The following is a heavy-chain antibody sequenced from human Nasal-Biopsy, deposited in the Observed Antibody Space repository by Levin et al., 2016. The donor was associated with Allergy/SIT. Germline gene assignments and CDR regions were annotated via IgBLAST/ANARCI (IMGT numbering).Heavy chain of an antibody. D-gene: IGHD4-11*01. Sequence: GESLKISCAASGITFSNYWMSWVRQAPGKGPEWVANIKQDGSEKYYVDSVKGRFTISRDNAKNLLFLQMNSLRAEDTAVYYCARDGRRESNYAGYWGQGTLVTVSS. CDR3: ARDGRRESNYAGY. CDR2: IKQDGSEK. J-gene: IGHJ4*02. CDR1: GITFSNYW. V-gene: IGHV3-7*03.